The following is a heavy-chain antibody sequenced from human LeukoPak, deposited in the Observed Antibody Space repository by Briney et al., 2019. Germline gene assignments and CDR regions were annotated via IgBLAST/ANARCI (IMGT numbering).Heavy chain of an antibody. CDR3: ARGRRYQLLTYFDY. D-gene: IGHD2-2*01. V-gene: IGHV1-8*01. Sequence: GASVKVSCKASGYTFTSYDINWVRQATGQGLEWMGWMNPNSGNTGYAQKFQGRVTMTRNTSISTAYMELSSLRSEDTAVYYCARGRRYQLLTYFDYWGQGTLVTVSS. CDR1: GYTFTSYD. J-gene: IGHJ4*02. CDR2: MNPNSGNT.